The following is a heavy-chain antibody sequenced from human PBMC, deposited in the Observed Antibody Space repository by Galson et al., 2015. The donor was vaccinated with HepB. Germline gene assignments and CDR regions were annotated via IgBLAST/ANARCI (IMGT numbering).Heavy chain of an antibody. CDR1: GFTFSSYD. Sequence: SLRLSCAASGFTFSSYDMHWVRHATGKGLEWVSTIGTDGDTYYAGSVKGRFTIPRENAKNSLYLQMNSLRAGDTAVYYCAKGYSGSYYNGMDVWGQGTTVTVSS. D-gene: IGHD1-26*01. J-gene: IGHJ6*02. V-gene: IGHV3-13*01. CDR3: AKGYSGSYYNGMDV. CDR2: IGTDGDT.